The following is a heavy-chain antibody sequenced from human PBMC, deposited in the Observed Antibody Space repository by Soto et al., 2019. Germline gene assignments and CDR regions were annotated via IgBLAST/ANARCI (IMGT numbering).Heavy chain of an antibody. CDR3: ASQTYYDILTGRPDHFDY. CDR1: GGSISSSSYY. Sequence: PSETLSLTCTVSGGSISSSSYYWGWIRQPPGKGLEWIGSIYYSGSTYYNPSLKSRVTISVDTSKNQFSLKLSSVTAADTAVYYCASQTYYDILTGRPDHFDYWGQGTLVTVSS. V-gene: IGHV4-39*01. J-gene: IGHJ4*02. CDR2: IYYSGST. D-gene: IGHD3-9*01.